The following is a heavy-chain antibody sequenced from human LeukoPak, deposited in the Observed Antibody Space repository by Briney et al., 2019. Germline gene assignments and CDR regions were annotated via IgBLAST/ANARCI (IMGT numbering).Heavy chain of an antibody. V-gene: IGHV3-30*04. Sequence: HPGRSLRLSCAASGFTFSSYALHWVRQAPGKGLEWVAVISYDGSNKYYADSVKGRFTISRDNSKNTLYLQMNSLRAEDTAVYYCAKARQGEYGYCSSTSCYLDYWGQGTLVTVSS. CDR1: GFTFSSYA. CDR2: ISYDGSNK. J-gene: IGHJ4*02. CDR3: AKARQGEYGYCSSTSCYLDY. D-gene: IGHD2-2*01.